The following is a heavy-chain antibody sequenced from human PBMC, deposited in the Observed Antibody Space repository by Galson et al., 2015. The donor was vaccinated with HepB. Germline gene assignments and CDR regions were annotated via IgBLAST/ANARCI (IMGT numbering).Heavy chain of an antibody. CDR2: IYSGGTT. Sequence: SLRLSCAASGFTVSSNYMSWVRQAPGKGLECVSVIYSGGTTYYADSVKGRFTISRDNSKNTLYLQMSSLRAEDTAMYFCARVYNSAWLASDYWGQGTLVTVSS. CDR1: GFTVSSNY. CDR3: ARVYNSAWLASDY. J-gene: IGHJ4*02. D-gene: IGHD6-19*01. V-gene: IGHV3-53*01.